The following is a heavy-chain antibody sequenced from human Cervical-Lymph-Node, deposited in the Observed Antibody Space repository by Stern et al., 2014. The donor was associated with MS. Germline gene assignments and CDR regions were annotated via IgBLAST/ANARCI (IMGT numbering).Heavy chain of an antibody. Sequence: VQLVESGAEVKKPGESLKISCKLSGYSFTVYYIAWVRQVPGKGLEWMGGNYPYDSDSQYSPSFQGQVTISADKSIPTAYLQWSSLRASDTAMYYCARHVQGFDYWGQGTLVTVSS. V-gene: IGHV5-51*01. CDR3: ARHVQGFDY. CDR1: GYSFTVYY. J-gene: IGHJ4*02. CDR2: NYPYDSDS.